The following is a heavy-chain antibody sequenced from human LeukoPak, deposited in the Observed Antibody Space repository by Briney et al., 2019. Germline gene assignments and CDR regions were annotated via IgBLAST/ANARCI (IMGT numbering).Heavy chain of an antibody. CDR1: GESFSGYY. V-gene: IGHV4-34*01. Sequence: SETLSLTCAVYGESFSGYYWSWIRQPPGKGLEWIGEINHSGSTNYNPSLKSRVTISVDTSKNQFSLKLSSVTAADTAVYYCARAARLVPAARFDPWGQGTLVTVSS. J-gene: IGHJ5*02. CDR2: INHSGST. CDR3: ARAARLVPAARFDP. D-gene: IGHD2-2*01.